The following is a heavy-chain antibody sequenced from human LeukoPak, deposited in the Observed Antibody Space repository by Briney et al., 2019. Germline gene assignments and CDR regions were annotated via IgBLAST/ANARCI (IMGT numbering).Heavy chain of an antibody. V-gene: IGHV4-61*02. CDR1: GGSISSGSYY. D-gene: IGHD3-10*01. CDR3: ARLLGSVSFSYV. Sequence: SQTLSLTCTVSGGSISSGSYYWSWIRQPAGKGLEWIGRIYTSGSTNYNPSLKSRVTISLDTSNNQFSLKLSSVTAADTAVFYCARLLGSVSFSYVWGQGILVTVSS. J-gene: IGHJ4*02. CDR2: IYTSGST.